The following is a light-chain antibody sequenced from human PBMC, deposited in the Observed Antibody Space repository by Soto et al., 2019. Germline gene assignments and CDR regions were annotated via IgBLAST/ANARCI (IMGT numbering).Light chain of an antibody. V-gene: IGKV1-39*01. J-gene: IGKJ2*01. CDR1: QTMDSF. Sequence: DIQMTQSPSSLSAYVGDRVIITCRPSQTMDSFLNWYQQKPGRAPKLLIYATSSLQTEVPARFSGSESGTEFTLTISNLQPEDSATYFCQQSYTFGQGTKVDIK. CDR3: QQSYT. CDR2: ATS.